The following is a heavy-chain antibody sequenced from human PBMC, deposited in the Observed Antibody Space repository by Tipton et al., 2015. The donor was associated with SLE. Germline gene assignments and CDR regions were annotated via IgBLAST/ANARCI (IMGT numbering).Heavy chain of an antibody. Sequence: TLSLTCTVSGGSISSYYWSWIRQPPGKGLEWIGEINHSGSTNYNPSLKSRVTISVDTSKNQFSLKLSSVTAADTAVYYCARGYYDFWSGPGVWGQGTTVTVSS. D-gene: IGHD3-3*01. V-gene: IGHV4-34*01. CDR1: GGSISSYY. CDR2: INHSGST. J-gene: IGHJ6*02. CDR3: ARGYYDFWSGPGV.